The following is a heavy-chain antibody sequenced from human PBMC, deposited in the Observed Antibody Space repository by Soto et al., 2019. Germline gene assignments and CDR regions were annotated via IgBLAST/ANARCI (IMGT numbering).Heavy chain of an antibody. J-gene: IGHJ6*02. Sequence: VQLLESGGGLVQPGGSLRLACSASGCTFNHYAMSWVRQAPGKGLEWVSAVSGRGGSKKYADSVKGRFVISRDNSNSMLFLPMDSLRGDDTAVYYCAKDSTVTTSLYFYYYGFDVWGQGTTVTVSS. V-gene: IGHV3-23*01. D-gene: IGHD4-17*01. CDR1: GCTFNHYA. CDR2: VSGRGGSK. CDR3: AKDSTVTTSLYFYYYGFDV.